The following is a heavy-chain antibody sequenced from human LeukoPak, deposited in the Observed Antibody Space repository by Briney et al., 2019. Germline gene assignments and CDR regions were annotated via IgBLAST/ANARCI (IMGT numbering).Heavy chain of an antibody. CDR3: ARDPYSGSYGNYYYYFMDV. CDR1: GFTFSSYN. Sequence: GGSLRLSCAASGFTFSSYNMNWVRQAPGKELEWVSSITSGSSYIYYADSVKGRFTISRDNAKNSLYLQMNSLRAEDTAVYYCARDPYSGSYGNYYYYFMDVWGKGTTVTISS. D-gene: IGHD1-26*01. V-gene: IGHV3-21*01. J-gene: IGHJ6*03. CDR2: ITSGSSYI.